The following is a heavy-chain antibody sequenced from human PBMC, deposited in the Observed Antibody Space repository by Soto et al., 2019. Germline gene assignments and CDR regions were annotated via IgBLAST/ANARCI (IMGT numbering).Heavy chain of an antibody. Sequence: QVQLQQWGAGLLKPSETLSLTCAVYGGSFSGYYWSWIRQPPGKGLEWIGEINHSGSTNYNPSLKSRVTISVYTSKNQFSLKLSSVTAADTAVYYCARGSRKDIVVVVAARRGAFDYWGQGTLVTVSS. D-gene: IGHD2-15*01. CDR2: INHSGST. CDR1: GGSFSGYY. J-gene: IGHJ4*02. CDR3: ARGSRKDIVVVVAARRGAFDY. V-gene: IGHV4-34*01.